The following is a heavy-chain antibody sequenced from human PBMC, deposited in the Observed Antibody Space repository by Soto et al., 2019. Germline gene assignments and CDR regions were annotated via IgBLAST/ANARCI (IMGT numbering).Heavy chain of an antibody. CDR3: ARGTYYYGSGSYSHPFRYYYYGMDV. CDR2: INHSGST. V-gene: IGHV4-34*01. D-gene: IGHD3-10*01. Sequence: PSETLSLTFAVYGGSFSCYYWSWIRQPPGKGLEWIGEINHSGSTNYNPSLKSRVTISVDTSKNQFSLKLSSVTAADTAVYYCARGTYYYGSGSYSHPFRYYYYGMDVWGQGTTVTV. CDR1: GGSFSCYY. J-gene: IGHJ6*02.